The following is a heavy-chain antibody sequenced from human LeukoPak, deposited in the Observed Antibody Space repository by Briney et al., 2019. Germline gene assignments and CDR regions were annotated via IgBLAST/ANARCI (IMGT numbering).Heavy chain of an antibody. V-gene: IGHV3-23*01. CDR2: ISGSGGST. J-gene: IGHJ5*02. CDR1: GFTFSSYA. Sequence: GGSLRLSCAASGFTFSSYAMSWVRQAPGKGLEWVSAISGSGGSTYYADSVKGRFTISRDNSKNTLYLQMNSLRAEDTAVYYCAKGGYCSGGSCYINWFDPWGQGTLDTVSS. D-gene: IGHD2-15*01. CDR3: AKGGYCSGGSCYINWFDP.